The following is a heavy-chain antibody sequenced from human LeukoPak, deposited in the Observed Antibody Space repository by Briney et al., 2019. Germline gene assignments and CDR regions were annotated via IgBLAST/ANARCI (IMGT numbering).Heavy chain of an antibody. CDR1: GFTFSSYA. CDR2: ISYDGSNK. Sequence: GGSLRPSCAASGFTFSSYAMHWVRQAPGKGLEWVAVISYDGSNKYYADSVKGRFTISRDNSKNTLYLQMNSLRAEDTAVYYCARAIVVVTAIDYWGQGTLVTVSS. V-gene: IGHV3-30-3*01. D-gene: IGHD2-21*02. J-gene: IGHJ4*02. CDR3: ARAIVVVTAIDY.